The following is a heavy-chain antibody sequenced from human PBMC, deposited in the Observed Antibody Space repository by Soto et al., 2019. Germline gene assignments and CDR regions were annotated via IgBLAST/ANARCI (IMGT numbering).Heavy chain of an antibody. CDR3: ARDRPPFRGIIGAFDI. D-gene: IGHD3-16*02. Sequence: GGSLRLSCAASGFTFSSYSMNWVRQAPGKGLEWVSYISSSSSTIYYADSVKGRFTISRDNAKNSLYLQMNSLGDEDTALYYCARDRPPFRGIIGAFDIWGQGTMVT. CDR2: ISSSSSTI. J-gene: IGHJ3*02. V-gene: IGHV3-48*02. CDR1: GFTFSSYS.